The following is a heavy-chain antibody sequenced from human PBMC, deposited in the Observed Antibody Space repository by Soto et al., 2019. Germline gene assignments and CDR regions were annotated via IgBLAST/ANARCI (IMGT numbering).Heavy chain of an antibody. CDR2: IKSNTDGGTT. Sequence: PRLYCTASGIIFSKSWKNWVQQALGKGLVWVGRIKSNTDGGTTDYATPVKGRFALSRDDSQNTLYLQMTGLKAEDTAVYYCATGPPRNYYENNGPMGNWGPGTLVTVSP. D-gene: IGHD3-22*01. V-gene: IGHV3-15*01. CDR3: ATGPPRNYYENNGPMGN. J-gene: IGHJ4*02. CDR1: GIIFSKSW.